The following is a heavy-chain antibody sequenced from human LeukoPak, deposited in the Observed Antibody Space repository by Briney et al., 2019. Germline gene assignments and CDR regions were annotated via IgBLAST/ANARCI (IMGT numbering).Heavy chain of an antibody. CDR3: AKETYYYDTSDYG. D-gene: IGHD3-22*01. J-gene: IGHJ4*02. CDR1: GFIFSSYS. Sequence: GGSLRLSCAASGFIFSSYSMSWVRQAPGKGLEWVSSISGSGDSKYYADPVKGRFTISRDNSKNTLYVQMNSLRAEDTAVYYCAKETYYYDTSDYGWGQGTLVTVSS. CDR2: ISGSGDSK. V-gene: IGHV3-23*01.